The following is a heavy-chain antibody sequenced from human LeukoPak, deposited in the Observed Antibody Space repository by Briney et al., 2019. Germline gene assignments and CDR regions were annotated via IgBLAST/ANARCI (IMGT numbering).Heavy chain of an antibody. CDR2: MNPNSGNT. J-gene: IGHJ4*02. D-gene: IGHD6-6*01. Sequence: ASVKVSSKASGYTFTSYDINWVRQATGQGLEWMGWMNPNSGNTGYAQKFQGRVTITRNTSISTAYMELSSLRSEDTAVYYCARGRQLVGFDYWGQGTLVTVSS. CDR3: ARGRQLVGFDY. V-gene: IGHV1-8*03. CDR1: GYTFTSYD.